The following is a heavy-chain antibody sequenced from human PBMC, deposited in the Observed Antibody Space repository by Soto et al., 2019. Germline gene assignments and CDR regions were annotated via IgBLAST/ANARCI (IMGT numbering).Heavy chain of an antibody. D-gene: IGHD3-22*01. CDR2: VSGGGGSTI. Sequence: GGSLRLSCAASGFTFSDYYMNWIRQAPGKGLEWISYVSGGGGSTIYYTDSVKGRFTISRDNAKKSLYLDMNSLRAADTAVYFCARGRGYYDSSGYDFWGQGTPVTVSS. V-gene: IGHV3-11*01. CDR1: GFTFSDYY. CDR3: ARGRGYYDSSGYDF. J-gene: IGHJ4*02.